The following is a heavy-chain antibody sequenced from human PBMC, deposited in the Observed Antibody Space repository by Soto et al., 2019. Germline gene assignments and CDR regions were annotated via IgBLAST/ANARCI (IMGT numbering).Heavy chain of an antibody. CDR1: GGTFSSYT. V-gene: IGHV1-69*04. J-gene: IGHJ3*02. CDR3: ARDYQYFYGDKRIGYAFDI. Sequence: ASVKVSCKASGGTFSSYTISWVRQAPGQGLEWMGRIIPILGIANYAQKFQGRVTITADKSTSTAYMELSSLRSEDTAVYYCARDYQYFYGDKRIGYAFDIWGQGTMVPVSS. D-gene: IGHD4-17*01. CDR2: IIPILGIA.